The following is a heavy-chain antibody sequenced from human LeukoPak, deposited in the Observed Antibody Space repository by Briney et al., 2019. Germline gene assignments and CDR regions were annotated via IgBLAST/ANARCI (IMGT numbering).Heavy chain of an antibody. D-gene: IGHD1-26*01. CDR2: INHSGST. CDR3: ARGSGSYYYCYGMDV. CDR1: GGSFSGYY. J-gene: IGHJ6*04. Sequence: SETLSLTCAVYGGSFSGYYWSWIRQPPEKGLEWIGEINHSGSTNYNPSLKSRVTISVDTSKNQFSLKLSSVTAADTAVYYCARGSGSYYYCYGMDVWGKGTTVTVSS. V-gene: IGHV4-34*01.